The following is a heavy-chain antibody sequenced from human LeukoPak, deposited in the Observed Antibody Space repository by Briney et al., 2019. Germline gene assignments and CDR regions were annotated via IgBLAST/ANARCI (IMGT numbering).Heavy chain of an antibody. Sequence: ASVKVSCKASGYTFTSYAMNWVRQAPGQGLELMGWINTNTGNPTYAQGFTGRFVFSLDTSVSTAYLQISSLKAEDTAMYYCARDYSLTLGTTTYFQHWGQGTLATVSS. CDR2: INTNTGNP. J-gene: IGHJ1*01. CDR3: ARDYSLTLGTTTYFQH. V-gene: IGHV7-4-1*02. D-gene: IGHD1-7*01. CDR1: GYTFTSYA.